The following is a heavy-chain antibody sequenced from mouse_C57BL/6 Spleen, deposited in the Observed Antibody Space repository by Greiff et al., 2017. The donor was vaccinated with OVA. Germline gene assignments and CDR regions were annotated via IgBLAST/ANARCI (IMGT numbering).Heavy chain of an antibody. CDR3: TRDHGYNAMDY. V-gene: IGHV5-9-1*02. J-gene: IGHJ4*01. CDR1: GFTFSSYA. Sequence: EVKLQESGEGLVKPGGSLKLSCAASGFTFSSYAMSWVRQTPEKRLEWVAYISSGGDYIYYADTVKGRFTISRDNARNTLYLQMSSLKSEDTAMYYCTRDHGYNAMDYWGQGTSVTVSS. CDR2: ISSGGDYI.